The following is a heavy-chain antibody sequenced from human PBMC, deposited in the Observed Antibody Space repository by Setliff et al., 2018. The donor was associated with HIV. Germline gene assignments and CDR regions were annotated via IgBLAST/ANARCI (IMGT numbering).Heavy chain of an antibody. CDR1: GFTFSMYW. J-gene: IGHJ4*02. V-gene: IGHV3-7*05. CDR3: ARSPYGDYGLDY. CDR2: IKEDGSEK. D-gene: IGHD4-17*01. Sequence: GGSLRLSCAASGFTFSMYWMSWVRQAPGKGLEWVANIKEDGSEKYYVDSVKGRFTISRDNAENSLYLQMNSLTAEDTAVYYCARSPYGDYGLDYWGQGTLVTVSS.